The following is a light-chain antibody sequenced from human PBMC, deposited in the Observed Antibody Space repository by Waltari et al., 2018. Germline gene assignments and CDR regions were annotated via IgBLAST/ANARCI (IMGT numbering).Light chain of an antibody. J-gene: IGKJ2*01. V-gene: IGKV4-1*01. CDR3: QQYYRNPYT. CDR2: GSS. CDR1: QSILYSANNKNY. Sequence: DIVVTQSPDSLAVSLGEKATISCKCSQSILYSANNKNYLTWFQKKPGQPPNLLIYGSSTRESRVPGRFSGSGSGTEFSLTISGLQAEDVAVYYCQQYYRNPYTFGQGTNLEI.